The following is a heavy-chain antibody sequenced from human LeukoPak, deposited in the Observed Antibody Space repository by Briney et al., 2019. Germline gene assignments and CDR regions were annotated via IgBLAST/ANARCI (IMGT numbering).Heavy chain of an antibody. J-gene: IGHJ4*02. Sequence: GGSLRLSCAASGFTVSSFYMSWVRQAPGKGLEWVSVLYTAGVPYYADSVKGRFTISRDNSKNTLYLQMNSLRAEDTAVYYCAKPSRVIDYWGQGTLVTVSS. CDR2: LYTAGVP. V-gene: IGHV3-53*01. CDR3: AKPSRVIDY. CDR1: GFTVSSFY. D-gene: IGHD1-14*01.